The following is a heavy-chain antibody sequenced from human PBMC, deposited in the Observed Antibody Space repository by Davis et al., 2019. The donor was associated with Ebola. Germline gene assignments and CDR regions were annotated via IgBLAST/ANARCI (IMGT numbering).Heavy chain of an antibody. V-gene: IGHV7-4-1*02. Sequence: AASVKVSCKAPRYTFTSYAMNWVRQAPGQGLEWMGWINTNAGNPTYAQGFTGRFVFSLDTSVSTAYLQISSLKAEDTGVYYCARGSSGWWWWFDPSGQGTLVTDSS. CDR2: INTNAGNP. CDR3: ARGSSGWWWWFDP. J-gene: IGHJ5*02. D-gene: IGHD6-19*01. CDR1: RYTFTSYA.